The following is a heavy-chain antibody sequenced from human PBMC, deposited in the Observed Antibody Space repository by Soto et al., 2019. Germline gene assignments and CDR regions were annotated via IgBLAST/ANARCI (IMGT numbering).Heavy chain of an antibody. D-gene: IGHD3-22*01. CDR1: GGSISSSSYY. CDR3: ARRLYYDSSGFEGGGMDV. CDR2: IYYSGST. V-gene: IGHV4-39*01. Sequence: QLQLQESGPGLVKPSETLSLTCTVSGGSISSSSYYWGWIRQPPGKGLEWIGSIYYSGSTYYNPSLQSRVTISGDTSNNQFALQLSSVTAADTAVYYCARRLYYDSSGFEGGGMDVWGQGTTVTVSS. J-gene: IGHJ6*02.